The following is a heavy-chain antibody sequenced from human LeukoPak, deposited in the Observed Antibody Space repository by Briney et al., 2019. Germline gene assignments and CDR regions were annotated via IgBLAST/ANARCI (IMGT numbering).Heavy chain of an antibody. CDR1: GFTFDDYA. CDR3: AKAYYYDSSGANTFDY. D-gene: IGHD3-22*01. J-gene: IGHJ4*02. Sequence: GGSLRLSCAASGFTFDDYAMHWVRQAPGKGLEWVSCISWNSGSIGYADSVKGRFTISRDNAKNSLYLQMNSLRAEDTALYYCAKAYYYDSSGANTFDYWGQGTLVTVSS. CDR2: ISWNSGSI. V-gene: IGHV3-9*01.